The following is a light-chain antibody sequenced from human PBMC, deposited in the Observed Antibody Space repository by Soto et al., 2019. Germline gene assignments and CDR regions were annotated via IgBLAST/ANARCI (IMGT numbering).Light chain of an antibody. CDR2: SAS. V-gene: IGKV1-39*01. CDR1: QRISSY. J-gene: IGKJ4*01. CDR3: QQSYNMPLT. Sequence: EIQMTQSPSSLSAFVGDSVTITCRASQRISSYLNWYQQKPGKAPKLLIYSASNLQTGVPSRFSGSGSGTDFTLSISSLQLEDLATYFCQQSYNMPLTFGGGTKVDIK.